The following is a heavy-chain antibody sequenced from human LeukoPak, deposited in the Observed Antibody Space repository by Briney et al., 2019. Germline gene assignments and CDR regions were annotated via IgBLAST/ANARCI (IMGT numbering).Heavy chain of an antibody. V-gene: IGHV4-59*01. Sequence: SETLSLTCTVSGGSISSYYWSWIRQPPGKGLEWIGYIYYSGSTNYNPSLKSRVTISVDTSKNQFSLKLSSVTAADMAVYYCARDYYGSGEGWFDPWGQGTLVTASS. CDR2: IYYSGST. D-gene: IGHD3-10*01. CDR1: GGSISSYY. CDR3: ARDYYGSGEGWFDP. J-gene: IGHJ5*02.